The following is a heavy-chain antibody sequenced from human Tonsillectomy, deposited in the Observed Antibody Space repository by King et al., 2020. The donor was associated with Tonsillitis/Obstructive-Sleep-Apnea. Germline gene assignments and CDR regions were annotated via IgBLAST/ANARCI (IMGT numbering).Heavy chain of an antibody. V-gene: IGHV3-49*03. CDR1: GSTCGYSG. CDR3: AFYYDYIWGSPKYYFEY. Sequence: LFPSWGCFSHPGLSLRVSCPSSGSTCGYSGMTWPRQPTVKGRDGVLLRSLTAYSGSTEYAASVKGRVTISRDDSESIAYLQMNSLKTEDTALYYCAFYYDYIWGSPKYYFEYWGQGALVTVSS. J-gene: IGHJ4*02. D-gene: IGHD3-16*01. CDR2: RSLTAYSGST.